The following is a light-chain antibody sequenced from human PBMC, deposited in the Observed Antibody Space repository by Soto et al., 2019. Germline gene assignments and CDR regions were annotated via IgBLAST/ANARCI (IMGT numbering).Light chain of an antibody. V-gene: IGKV1-39*01. CDR2: GAS. CDR3: QQTFITSWT. Sequence: DIQMTQSPSSLSASVGDRVTITCRASQIITTYLNWYQQKPGRAPKLLISGASSLQSGVPSRFSGGGSGTHFTLTISPLQTEDLATYFCQQTFITSWTFGQGTKVDVK. J-gene: IGKJ1*01. CDR1: QIITTY.